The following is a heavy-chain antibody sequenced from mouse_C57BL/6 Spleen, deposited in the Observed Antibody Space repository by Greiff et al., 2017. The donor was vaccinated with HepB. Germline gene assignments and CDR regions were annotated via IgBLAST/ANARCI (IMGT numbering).Heavy chain of an antibody. Sequence: QVQLQQSGPGLVQPSQSLSITCTVSGFSLTSYGVHWVRQSPGKGLEWLGVLWSGGSTDYNAAFISRLSISKDNSKSQVFFKMNSLQADDTAIYYCARDSNWFAYWGQGTLVTVSA. CDR1: GFSLTSYG. D-gene: IGHD2-5*01. V-gene: IGHV2-2*01. CDR2: LWSGGST. CDR3: ARDSNWFAY. J-gene: IGHJ3*01.